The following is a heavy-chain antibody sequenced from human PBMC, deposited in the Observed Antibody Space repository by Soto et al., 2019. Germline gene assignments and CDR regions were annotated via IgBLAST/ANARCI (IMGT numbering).Heavy chain of an antibody. V-gene: IGHV1-8*01. CDR2: MQPSTGRT. Sequence: ASVKVSCKASGYSFTSLDINCVRQTAGQGLEWMGWMQPSTGRTGYAQKFQGRVTMTRDTSVNTAYMELTTLTSDDTAFYYCARGVSAGVDYWGQGTLVTVSS. J-gene: IGHJ4*02. CDR3: ARGVSAGVDY. CDR1: GYSFTSLD. D-gene: IGHD1-26*01.